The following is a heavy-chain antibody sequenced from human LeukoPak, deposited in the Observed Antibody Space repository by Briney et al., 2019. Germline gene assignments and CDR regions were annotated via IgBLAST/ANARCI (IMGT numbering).Heavy chain of an antibody. V-gene: IGHV1-69*13. Sequence: SVKVSCKASGGTFRSNAISWVQQAPGQGLEWMGGITLIFGKANYAQKFQDRVTITAVESMSTAYMEVRSLRSEDTAVYYCARGWLAETTVVTPYNYWGQGTLVTVSS. J-gene: IGHJ4*02. D-gene: IGHD4-23*01. CDR2: ITLIFGKA. CDR1: GGTFRSNA. CDR3: ARGWLAETTVVTPYNY.